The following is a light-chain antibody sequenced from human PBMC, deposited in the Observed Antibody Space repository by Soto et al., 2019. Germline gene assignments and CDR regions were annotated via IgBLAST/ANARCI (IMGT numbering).Light chain of an antibody. CDR2: GAS. V-gene: IGKV3-15*01. Sequence: EIVMTQSPATLSVSPGERATLSCRASQSVSSNLAWYHQKPGQAPRPLIYGASTWATGIPARFSGSGSGTEFTVTISSLQSEDFAVYYWEEYNNWPFTFGPGTKVDIK. CDR1: QSVSSN. J-gene: IGKJ3*01. CDR3: EEYNNWPFT.